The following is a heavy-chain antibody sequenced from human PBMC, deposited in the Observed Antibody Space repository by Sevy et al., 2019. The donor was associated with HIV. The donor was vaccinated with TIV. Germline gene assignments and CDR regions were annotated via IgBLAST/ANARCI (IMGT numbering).Heavy chain of an antibody. Sequence: ASLKVSCKASGGTFSSYAISWVRQAPGQGLEWMGGIIPIFGTANYAQKFQGRVTITADESTSTAYMELSSLRSEDTAVYYCARDKIAAAGTYRGFDYWGQGTLVTVSS. CDR1: GGTFSSYA. J-gene: IGHJ4*02. CDR3: ARDKIAAAGTYRGFDY. V-gene: IGHV1-69*13. CDR2: IIPIFGTA. D-gene: IGHD6-13*01.